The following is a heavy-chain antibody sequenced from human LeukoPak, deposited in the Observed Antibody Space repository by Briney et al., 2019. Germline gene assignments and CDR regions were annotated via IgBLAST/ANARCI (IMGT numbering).Heavy chain of an antibody. CDR1: GFTFSDYG. V-gene: IGHV3-64*01. CDR3: AKGGDPSMGHAFDI. J-gene: IGHJ3*02. Sequence: GGSLRLSCAASGFTFSDYGMYWVRQAPGKGLEHVSGISSNGIYTYYANSVKGRFTISRDNSKNTLYLQMNSLRAVDTAVYYCAKGGDPSMGHAFDIWGQGTVVTVSS. CDR2: ISSNGIYT. D-gene: IGHD5-18*01.